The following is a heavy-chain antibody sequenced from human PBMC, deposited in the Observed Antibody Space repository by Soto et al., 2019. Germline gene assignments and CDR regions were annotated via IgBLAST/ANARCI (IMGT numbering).Heavy chain of an antibody. CDR3: AREGVVVAAAYNYYGIEG. CDR1: GFTFSSYG. J-gene: IGHJ6*04. CDR2: IWYDGSNK. D-gene: IGHD2-15*01. Sequence: GGSLRLSCAASGFTFSSYGMHWVRQAPGKGLEWVAVIWYDGSNKYYADSVKGRFTISRDNSKNTLYLQMNSLRAEDTSVYYCAREGVVVAAAYNYYGIEGWGKGTTVTVSS. V-gene: IGHV3-33*01.